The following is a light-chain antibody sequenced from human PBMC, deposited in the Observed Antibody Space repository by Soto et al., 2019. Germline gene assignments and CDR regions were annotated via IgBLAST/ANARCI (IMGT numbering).Light chain of an antibody. CDR3: QQLNSYPRT. CDR2: AAS. J-gene: IGKJ2*01. CDR1: QGISGY. V-gene: IGKV1-9*01. Sequence: DIQLTQSPSFLSASVGDRVTITCRASQGISGYLAWYQQKPGKAPKLLIYAASTLQSGVPSRFSGSGSGTEFTLTISSLQPEDFAAYYCQQLNSYPRTFGQGTTQEIK.